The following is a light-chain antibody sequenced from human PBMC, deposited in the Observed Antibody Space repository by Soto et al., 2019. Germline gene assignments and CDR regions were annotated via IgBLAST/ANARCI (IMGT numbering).Light chain of an antibody. CDR3: QQRHMSPIT. CDR1: QSFRGL. V-gene: IGKV3-11*01. CDR2: DAY. Sequence: EVVLTQSTVTLSLSPGERATRSCRASQSFRGLLAWYPQKRGQAPRXXIYDAYNRDTGIQPRFRGSGSGTACTRTISSLEPEDAAVDYCQQRHMSPITFGQGTRLEIK. J-gene: IGKJ5*01.